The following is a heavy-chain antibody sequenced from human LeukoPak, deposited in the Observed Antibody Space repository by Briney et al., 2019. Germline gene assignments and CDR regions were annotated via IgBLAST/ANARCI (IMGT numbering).Heavy chain of an antibody. CDR2: IYYSGST. Sequence: PSETLSLTCTVSGGSISSSSYYWGWIRQPPGKGLEWIGSIYYSGSTNYNPSLKSRVTISVDKSKNQFSLKLSSVTAADTAVYYCARDRNSRKAFDIWGQGTMVTVSS. J-gene: IGHJ3*02. CDR1: GGSISSSSYY. CDR3: ARDRNSRKAFDI. D-gene: IGHD1-14*01. V-gene: IGHV4-39*07.